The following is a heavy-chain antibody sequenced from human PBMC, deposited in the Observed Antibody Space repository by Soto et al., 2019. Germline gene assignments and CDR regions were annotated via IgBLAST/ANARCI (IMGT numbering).Heavy chain of an antibody. CDR3: ATESGSTYGYFDH. D-gene: IGHD5-18*01. CDR1: GGSVTSDEDY. Sequence: TLSLTCTVSGGSVTSDEDYWTWIRQSPGKGLEWIGYISNSGSTGYNPSLKTRLSMSVDRSKNQFTLRLTSVTAADTAVYFCATESGSTYGYFDHWGQGTQVTVSS. CDR2: ISNSGST. J-gene: IGHJ4*02. V-gene: IGHV4-30-4*01.